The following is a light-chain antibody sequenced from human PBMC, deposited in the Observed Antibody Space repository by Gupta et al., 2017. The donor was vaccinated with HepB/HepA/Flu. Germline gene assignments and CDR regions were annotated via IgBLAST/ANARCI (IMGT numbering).Light chain of an antibody. CDR2: AAS. V-gene: IGKV1-39*01. CDR3: QHRDSTPRT. Sequence: DIQMTQSPSSLSASVGDRVTITCLASQSISSYLNWYQQKPGKAPKLLIYAASRVQSGVPSRFSGSGSGTDFTLTISRRQPEDFATYYCQHRDSTPRTFGQGTKVEIK. CDR1: QSISSY. J-gene: IGKJ1*01.